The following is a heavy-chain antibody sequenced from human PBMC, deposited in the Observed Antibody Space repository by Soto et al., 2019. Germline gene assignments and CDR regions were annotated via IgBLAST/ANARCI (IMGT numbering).Heavy chain of an antibody. Sequence: QVQLVQSGAEVKEPGASVKVSCKASGYTFTTYDIYWMRQATGQGLEWMGWMNPYTGNTGYAQKFQGRVTGTRNTSISTVYMEMSGLRLDDTAVYYGARRKERSGPHYFDYWGQGSQVTVSS. CDR2: MNPYTGNT. CDR3: ARRKERSGPHYFDY. CDR1: GYTFTTYD. V-gene: IGHV1-8*01. J-gene: IGHJ4*02. D-gene: IGHD6-25*01.